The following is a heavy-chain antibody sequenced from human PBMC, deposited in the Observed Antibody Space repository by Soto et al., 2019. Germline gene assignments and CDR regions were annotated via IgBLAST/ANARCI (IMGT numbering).Heavy chain of an antibody. CDR3: ARQYGAIAAADNWFDP. V-gene: IGHV1-69*02. J-gene: IGHJ5*02. CDR1: GGTFSSYT. CDR2: IIPILGIA. Sequence: SSVKFSCKASGGTFSSYTISWVRQAPGQGLEWKGRIIPILGIANYAQKFQGRVKITADKSTSTAYMELSSLRSEDTAVYYCARQYGAIAAADNWFDPWGQGTLVTVSS. D-gene: IGHD6-13*01.